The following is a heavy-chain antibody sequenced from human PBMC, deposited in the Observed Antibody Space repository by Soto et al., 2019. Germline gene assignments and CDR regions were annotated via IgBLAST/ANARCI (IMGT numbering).Heavy chain of an antibody. J-gene: IGHJ3*01. CDR1: GGTFNTYS. CDR2: IIPILGVA. V-gene: IGHV1-69*02. CDR3: TISCWSGEVFAV. Sequence: QVQLVQSGAEVKKPGSSVKVSCKPSGGTFNTYSMIWVRRAPGPGLEWMGRIIPILGVANYAQKLQGRVMITADKSTSRAYMALSSLRSEDMAIVYCTISCWSGEVFAVSRQGTMVTVSS. D-gene: IGHD2-15*01.